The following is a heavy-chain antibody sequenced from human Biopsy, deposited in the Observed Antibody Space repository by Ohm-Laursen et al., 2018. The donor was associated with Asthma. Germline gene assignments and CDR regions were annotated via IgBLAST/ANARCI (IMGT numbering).Heavy chain of an antibody. D-gene: IGHD3-3*01. CDR2: ISSSSTI. Sequence: GSLRLSCTAFGFTFSSYSMNWVRQAPGKGLEWVSYISSSSTIYYADSVKGRFTISRDNAKNSLYLQMNSLRDEDTAVYYCARMITIFGVVSRGMDVWGQGTTVTVSS. V-gene: IGHV3-48*02. CDR1: GFTFSSYS. CDR3: ARMITIFGVVSRGMDV. J-gene: IGHJ6*02.